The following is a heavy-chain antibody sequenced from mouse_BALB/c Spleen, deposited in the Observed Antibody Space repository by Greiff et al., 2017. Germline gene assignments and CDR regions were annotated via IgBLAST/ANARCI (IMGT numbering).Heavy chain of an antibody. D-gene: IGHD1-1*02. CDR2: ISSGSSTI. CDR3: ARFYGDYAMDY. V-gene: IGHV5-17*02. CDR1: GFTFSSFG. J-gene: IGHJ4*01. Sequence: EVKLVESGGGLVQPGGSRKLSCAASGFTFSSFGMHWVRQAPEKGLEWVAYISSGSSTIYYADTVKGRFTISRDNPKNTLFLQMTSLRSEDTAMYYCARFYGDYAMDYWGQGTSVTVSS.